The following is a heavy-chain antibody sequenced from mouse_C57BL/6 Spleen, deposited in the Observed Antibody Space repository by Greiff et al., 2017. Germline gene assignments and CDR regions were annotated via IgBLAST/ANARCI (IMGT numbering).Heavy chain of an antibody. CDR2: ISDGGSYT. J-gene: IGHJ4*01. V-gene: IGHV5-4*01. CDR1: GFTFSSYA. CDR3: ARERYGNYEAMDY. Sequence: EVMLVESGGGLVKPGGSLKLSCAASGFTFSSYAMSWVRQTPEKRLEWVATISDGGSYTYYPDNVKGRFTISRDNAKNNLYLQMSHLKSEDTAMYYCARERYGNYEAMDYWGQGTSVTVSS. D-gene: IGHD2-1*01.